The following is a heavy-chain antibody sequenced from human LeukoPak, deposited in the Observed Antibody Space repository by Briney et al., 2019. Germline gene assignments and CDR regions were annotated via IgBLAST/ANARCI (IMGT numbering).Heavy chain of an antibody. CDR1: GFTFSDYY. CDR2: ISSSGSTI. Sequence: SGGSLRLSCAASGFTFSDYYMSWIRQAPGKGLEWVSYISSSGSTIYYADSVKGRFTISRDDSKNTLYLQMNSLKTEDTAVYYCTTDGTGSDDFWSGYDLDYWGQGTLVTVSS. D-gene: IGHD3-3*01. CDR3: TTDGTGSDDFWSGYDLDY. J-gene: IGHJ4*02. V-gene: IGHV3-11*01.